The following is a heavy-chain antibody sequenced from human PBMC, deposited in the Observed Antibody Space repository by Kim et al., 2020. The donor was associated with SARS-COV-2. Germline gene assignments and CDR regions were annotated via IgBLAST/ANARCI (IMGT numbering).Heavy chain of an antibody. D-gene: IGHD1-1*01. CDR2: ISSSSSYI. Sequence: GGSLRLSCAASGFTFSSYSMNWVRQAPGKGLEWVSSISSSSSYIYYADSVKGRFTISRDNAKNSLYLQMNSLRAEDTAVYYCARVHAPTQIGTRYYYYYYMDVWGKGTTVTVSS. CDR1: GFTFSSYS. J-gene: IGHJ6*03. CDR3: ARVHAPTQIGTRYYYYYYMDV. V-gene: IGHV3-21*01.